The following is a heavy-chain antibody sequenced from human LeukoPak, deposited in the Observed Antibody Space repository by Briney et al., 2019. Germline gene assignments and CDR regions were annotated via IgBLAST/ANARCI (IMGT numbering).Heavy chain of an antibody. V-gene: IGHV3-48*01. Sequence: GGSLRLSCAASGFTFSSYSMNWDRQAPGKGLEWVSYISSASNTIYYADSVKGRFTISRDNAKNSLYLQMNSLRAEDTAMYYCARDGWFGDYNWFDPWGQGTLVTVSS. D-gene: IGHD3-10*01. J-gene: IGHJ5*02. CDR3: ARDGWFGDYNWFDP. CDR2: ISSASNTI. CDR1: GFTFSSYS.